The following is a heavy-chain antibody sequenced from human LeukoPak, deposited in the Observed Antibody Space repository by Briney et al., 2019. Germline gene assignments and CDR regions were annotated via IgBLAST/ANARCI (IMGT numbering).Heavy chain of an antibody. D-gene: IGHD1-26*01. CDR3: ARGSEWDLPVCDS. CDR2: ISSSSSTI. CDR1: GFTFSSHS. J-gene: IGHJ4*02. V-gene: IGHV3-48*04. Sequence: GGSLRLSCAASGFTFSSHSMNWVRQAPGKGLEWVSYISSSSSTIYYADSVKGRFTISRDNAKNSLYLQINSLRAEDTAVYYCARGSEWDLPVCDSWGQGTLVTVSS.